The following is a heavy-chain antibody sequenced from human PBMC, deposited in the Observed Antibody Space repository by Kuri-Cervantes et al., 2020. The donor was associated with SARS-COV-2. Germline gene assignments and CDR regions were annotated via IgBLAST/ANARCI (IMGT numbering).Heavy chain of an antibody. Sequence: GESLKISCAASGFTFSSYSMNWVRQAPRKGLEWVSSISSSSSYIYYADSVKGRFTISRDNAKNSLYLQMNSLRAEDTAVYYCARDGGIAVAAHFDYWGQGTLVTVSS. CDR2: ISSSSSYI. D-gene: IGHD6-19*01. J-gene: IGHJ4*02. CDR1: GFTFSSYS. CDR3: ARDGGIAVAAHFDY. V-gene: IGHV3-21*01.